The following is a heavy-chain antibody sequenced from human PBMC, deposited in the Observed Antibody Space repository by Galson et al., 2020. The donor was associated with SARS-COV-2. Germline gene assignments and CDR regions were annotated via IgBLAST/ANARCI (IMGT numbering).Heavy chain of an antibody. CDR2: ISSNSDYI. Sequence: GGSLRLSCSVSEFPFYIYTMSWVRQAPGKGLEWVSSISSNSDYIYYAESVRGRFTISRDNAKNSLYLQINSLRAEDTAMYYCAREASWAMFAMDVWGQGTTVTGSS. J-gene: IGHJ6*02. CDR3: AREASWAMFAMDV. D-gene: IGHD1-26*01. V-gene: IGHV3-21*01. CDR1: EFPFYIYT.